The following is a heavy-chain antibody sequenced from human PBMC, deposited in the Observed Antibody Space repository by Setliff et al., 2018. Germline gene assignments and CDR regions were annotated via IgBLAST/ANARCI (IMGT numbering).Heavy chain of an antibody. CDR1: GFNFSNYE. J-gene: IGHJ3*02. CDR2: ISSIGRLI. D-gene: IGHD6-25*01. CDR3: ARSPANGGHDAFDI. V-gene: IGHV3-48*03. Sequence: LRLSCSGSGFNFSNYEINWVRQAPGKGLEWISYISSIGRLIHYADSVKGRLTISRYNAWDSLYLQMNSLGAEDTAVYYCARSPANGGHDAFDIWGRGTMVTVSS.